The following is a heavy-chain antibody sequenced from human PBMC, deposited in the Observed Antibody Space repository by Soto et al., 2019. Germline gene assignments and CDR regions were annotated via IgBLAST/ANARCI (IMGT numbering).Heavy chain of an antibody. CDR3: ARKMPTMIVVVIQNWFDP. CDR2: INHSGSN. J-gene: IGHJ5*02. V-gene: IGHV4-34*01. CDR1: GGSFSGYY. D-gene: IGHD3-22*01. Sequence: SETLSLTCAVYGGSFSGYYWSWIRQPPGKGLEWIGEINHSGSNNYNPSLKSRVTISVDTSKNQFSLKLSSVTAADTAVYYCARKMPTMIVVVIQNWFDPWGQGTLVT.